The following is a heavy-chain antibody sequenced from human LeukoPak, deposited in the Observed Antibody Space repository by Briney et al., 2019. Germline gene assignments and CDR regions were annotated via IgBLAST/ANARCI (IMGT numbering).Heavy chain of an antibody. CDR1: GYSFTNYW. Sequence: GESLKISCKGSGYSFTNYWVGWVRQMPGKGLEWMGNIYPGDSDTRYSPSFQGQVTISADKSISTAYLQWSSLKASDTATYYCATKGGGSTGYLNAFDIWGQGTKVTVSS. CDR2: IYPGDSDT. CDR3: ATKGGGSTGYLNAFDI. D-gene: IGHD3-22*01. V-gene: IGHV5-51*01. J-gene: IGHJ3*02.